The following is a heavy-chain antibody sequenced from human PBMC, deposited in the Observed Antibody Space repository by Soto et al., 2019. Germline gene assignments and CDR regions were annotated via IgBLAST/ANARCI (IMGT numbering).Heavy chain of an antibody. Sequence: QVQLVQSGAEVKKPGSSVKVSCKASGDTFSSYSINWVRQAPGQGLEWMGEIIPIFGTANYAQTFQGRVTITADESTSTAYMELSSLRSEDTAVYYCARDGGRHSGGIDYWGQGTLVTVSS. D-gene: IGHD1-26*01. CDR1: GDTFSSYS. CDR3: ARDGGRHSGGIDY. CDR2: IIPIFGTA. J-gene: IGHJ4*02. V-gene: IGHV1-69*01.